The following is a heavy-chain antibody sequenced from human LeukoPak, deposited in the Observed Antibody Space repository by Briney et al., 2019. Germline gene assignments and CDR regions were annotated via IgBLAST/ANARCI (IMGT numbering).Heavy chain of an antibody. V-gene: IGHV4-59*01. Sequence: PSETLSLTCTVSGGXIGSYYCSWIRQPPGKGLEWIGYIHDTGSTKYNPSLKSRVTISVDTSRNHLSLKLTSVTAADTAVYYCARGRSGGDWFDPWGQGTLVTVSS. CDR1: GGXIGSYY. CDR3: ARGRSGGDWFDP. J-gene: IGHJ5*02. D-gene: IGHD3-10*01. CDR2: IHDTGST.